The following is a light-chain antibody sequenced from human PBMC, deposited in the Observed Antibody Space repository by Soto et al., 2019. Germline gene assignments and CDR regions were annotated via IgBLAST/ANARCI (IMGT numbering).Light chain of an antibody. Sequence: DTQMTQSPSSLSASVGDTVTITCQASRYIADSLNWYQQRAGQAPKLLIYDASNLQSGVPARFSGSGTGTTFILTIISLQPEDFATYYCQQYDDPFTFGGGTKVEIK. V-gene: IGKV1-33*01. CDR2: DAS. CDR3: QQYDDPFT. J-gene: IGKJ4*01. CDR1: RYIADS.